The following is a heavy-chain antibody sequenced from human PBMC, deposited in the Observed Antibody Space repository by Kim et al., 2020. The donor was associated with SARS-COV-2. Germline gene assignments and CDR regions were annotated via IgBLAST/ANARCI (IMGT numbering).Heavy chain of an antibody. CDR3: ARDSPHHAREIITGARGATWFDP. Sequence: SETLSLTCTVSGDSISNGDYYWSWIRQPPGKGLEWIGYIFYTGSTYYKPSLKSRLIISIDTSKNQFSLKLSSVTSADTAVYYCARDSPHHAREIITGARGATWFDPWGQGILVTVSS. D-gene: IGHD1-20*01. J-gene: IGHJ5*02. CDR2: IFYTGST. CDR1: GDSISNGDYY. V-gene: IGHV4-30-4*01.